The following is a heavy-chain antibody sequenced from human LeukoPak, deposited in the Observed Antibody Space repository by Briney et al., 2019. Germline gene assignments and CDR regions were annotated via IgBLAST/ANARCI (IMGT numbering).Heavy chain of an antibody. CDR2: LSGSGDYT. CDR3: AKFGSSSWYAMDY. Sequence: GGSLRLSCAASGFAFSSYAMTWVRQAPGKGLEWVSGLSGSGDYTYYADSVRGRFTISRDNSKNTLYLQMNSLRAEDTAVYYCAKFGSSSWYAMDYWGQGTLVTISS. V-gene: IGHV3-23*01. J-gene: IGHJ4*02. CDR1: GFAFSSYA. D-gene: IGHD6-13*01.